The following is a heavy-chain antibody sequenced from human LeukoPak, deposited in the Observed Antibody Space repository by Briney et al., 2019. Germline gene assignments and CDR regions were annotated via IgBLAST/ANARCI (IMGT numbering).Heavy chain of an antibody. CDR3: ARGGYSYGLDP. CDR1: GVSISSGGYS. V-gene: IGHV4-30-2*01. Sequence: SQTLSLTCAVSGVSISSGGYSWSWIRQPPGKGLEWIGYIYHSGSTYYNPSLKSRVTISVDRSKNQFSLKLSSVTAADTAVYYCARGGYSYGLDPWGQGTLVTVSS. D-gene: IGHD5-18*01. CDR2: IYHSGST. J-gene: IGHJ5*02.